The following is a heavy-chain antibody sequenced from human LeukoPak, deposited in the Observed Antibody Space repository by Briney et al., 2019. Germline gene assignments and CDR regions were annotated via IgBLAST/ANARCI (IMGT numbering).Heavy chain of an antibody. CDR2: ISGSGGST. Sequence: GGSLRLSCAASGFTFSSYSMSWVRQAPGKGLEWVSAISGSGGSTYYADSVKGRFTISRDNSKNTLYLQMNSLRAEDTAVYYCAKGPAASIADNWFDPWGQGTLVTVSS. V-gene: IGHV3-23*01. CDR1: GFTFSSYS. J-gene: IGHJ5*02. D-gene: IGHD6-6*01. CDR3: AKGPAASIADNWFDP.